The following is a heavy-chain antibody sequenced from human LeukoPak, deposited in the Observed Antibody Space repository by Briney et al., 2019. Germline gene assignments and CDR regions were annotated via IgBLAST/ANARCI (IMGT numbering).Heavy chain of an antibody. CDR2: IYTSGST. CDR1: GGSISSGSYY. CDR3: ARGYYYDSSGYGDDAFDI. V-gene: IGHV4-61*02. J-gene: IGHJ3*02. D-gene: IGHD3-22*01. Sequence: SETLSFTCTVSGGSISSGSYYWSWIRQPAGKGLEWIGRIYTSGSTNYNPSLKSRVTISVDTSKNQFSLKLSSVTAADTAVYYCARGYYYDSSGYGDDAFDIWGQGTMVTVSS.